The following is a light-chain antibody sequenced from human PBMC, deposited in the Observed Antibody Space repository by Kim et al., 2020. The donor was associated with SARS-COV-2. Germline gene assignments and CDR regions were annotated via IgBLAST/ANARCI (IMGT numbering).Light chain of an antibody. J-gene: IGLJ3*02. CDR2: GVN. Sequence: QSALTQPRSVSGSPGQSVTISCTGTSSDVGNYNYVSWYQQHPDRVPKLIIYGVNKRPSGVPDRFSASKSGNTASLTISGLQAEDEADYYCCSYAGSYSRVFGGGTKLTVL. CDR3: CSYAGSYSRV. CDR1: SSDVGNYNY. V-gene: IGLV2-11*01.